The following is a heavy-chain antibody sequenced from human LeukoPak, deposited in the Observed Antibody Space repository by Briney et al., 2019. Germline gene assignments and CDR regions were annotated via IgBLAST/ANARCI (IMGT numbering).Heavy chain of an antibody. J-gene: IGHJ3*02. V-gene: IGHV4-59*08. D-gene: IGHD2-2*01. Sequence: SETLSLTCTVSGGSISSYYWSWIRQPPGKGLEWIGYICSSGSTNYNPSLKSRLTISVDASKNQFSLKLTSVTAADTAVYYCARLLGYCSSTSCPPGAFDIWGQGTMVTVSS. CDR2: ICSSGST. CDR3: ARLLGYCSSTSCPPGAFDI. CDR1: GGSISSYY.